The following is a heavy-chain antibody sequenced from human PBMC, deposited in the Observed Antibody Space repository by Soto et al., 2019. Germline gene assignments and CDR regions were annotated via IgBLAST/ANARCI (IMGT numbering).Heavy chain of an antibody. CDR3: ARHGKLYSMTNYFDS. CDR2: IYPGDSDT. CDR1: GYSSTSYW. J-gene: IGHJ4*02. V-gene: IGHV5-51*01. D-gene: IGHD1-1*01. Sequence: PGESLKISCKGSGYSSTSYWIAWVRQMPGKGLECMGIIYPGDSDTRYSPSFQGQVTISVDKSINTAYLQWSSLRASDTAIYYCARHGKLYSMTNYFDSWGQGALVTVSS.